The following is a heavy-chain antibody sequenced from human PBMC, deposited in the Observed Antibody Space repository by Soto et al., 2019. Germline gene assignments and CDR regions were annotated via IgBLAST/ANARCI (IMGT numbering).Heavy chain of an antibody. J-gene: IGHJ6*03. V-gene: IGHV5-51*01. CDR1: GYSFTSYL. Sequence: PGESLKISCKGSGYSFTSYLIGWVRQMPGKGLEWMGIIYPGDSDTRYSPSFQGQVTISADKSISTAYLQWSSLKASDTAMYYCARHPPRFLEWQKAYYYMDVWGKGTTVTVSS. D-gene: IGHD3-3*01. CDR3: ARHPPRFLEWQKAYYYMDV. CDR2: IYPGDSDT.